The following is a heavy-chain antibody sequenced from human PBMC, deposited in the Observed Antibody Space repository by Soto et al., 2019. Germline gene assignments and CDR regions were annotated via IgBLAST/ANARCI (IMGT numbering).Heavy chain of an antibody. CDR1: GYTFTGYY. Sequence: ASVKVSCKASGYTFTGYYMHWVRQAPGQGLEWMGWINPKSGDTKYAEKFQDWVTMTRDTSISTAYMELSRLRSDDTAVYYCAKEPHTAFANGYFYYYGLDVWGQGTTVTVSS. V-gene: IGHV1-2*04. CDR2: INPKSGDT. J-gene: IGHJ6*02. D-gene: IGHD2-8*01. CDR3: AKEPHTAFANGYFYYYGLDV.